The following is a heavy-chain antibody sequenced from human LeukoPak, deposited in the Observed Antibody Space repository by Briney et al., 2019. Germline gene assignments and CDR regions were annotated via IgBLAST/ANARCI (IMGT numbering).Heavy chain of an antibody. V-gene: IGHV3-23*01. CDR3: AKDQPAITMVRGLNC. CDR1: GFTFSSYA. CDR2: ISGSGGST. Sequence: SGGSLRLSCAASGFTFSSYAMSWVRQAPGKGLEWVSAISGSGGSTYYADSVKGRFTISRDNSKNTLYLQMNSLRAEDTAVYYCAKDQPAITMVRGLNCWGQGTLVTVSS. D-gene: IGHD3-10*01. J-gene: IGHJ4*02.